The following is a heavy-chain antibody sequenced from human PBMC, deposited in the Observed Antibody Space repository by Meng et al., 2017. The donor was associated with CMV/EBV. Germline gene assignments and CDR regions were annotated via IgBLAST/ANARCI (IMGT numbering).Heavy chain of an antibody. V-gene: IGHV4-34*01. J-gene: IGHJ4*02. Sequence: QAPLQQWGAGLLKPSETLSLTCAVYGGSFSGYYWSWIRQPPGKGLEWIGEINHSGSTNYNPSLKSRVTISVDTSKNQFSLKLSSVTAADTAVYYCARVWDSGWDYWGQGTLVTVSS. CDR1: GGSFSGYY. CDR2: INHSGST. CDR3: ARVWDSGWDY. D-gene: IGHD3-22*01.